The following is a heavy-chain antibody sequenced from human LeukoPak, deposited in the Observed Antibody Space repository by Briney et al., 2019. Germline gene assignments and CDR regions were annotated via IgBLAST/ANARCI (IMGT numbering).Heavy chain of an antibody. Sequence: SKTLSLTCTVSGGSISSSSYYWGWIRQPPGKGLEWVGSIYYSGSTYYSPSLKSRVTISVDTSKNQFSLKLSSVTAADTAVYYCARLTYLDWLLEYYFDYWGQGTLVTVSS. CDR3: ARLTYLDWLLEYYFDY. V-gene: IGHV4-39*01. CDR2: IYYSGST. D-gene: IGHD3-9*01. CDR1: GGSISSSSYY. J-gene: IGHJ4*02.